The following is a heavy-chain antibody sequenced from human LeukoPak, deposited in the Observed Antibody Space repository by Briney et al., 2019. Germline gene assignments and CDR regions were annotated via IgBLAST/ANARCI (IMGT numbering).Heavy chain of an antibody. CDR1: GGSLSSSNW. CDR3: ARVYYSSSYDYWYFDL. V-gene: IGHV4-4*02. J-gene: IGHJ2*01. Sequence: SGTLSLTCSVSGGSLSSSNWWSWVRQPPGKGLESIGEIYHLGTTNYNPSLKSRVTISIDKSKNQFSLKLHSVTAADTAVYYCARVYYSSSYDYWYFDLWGRGTLVTVSS. D-gene: IGHD6-13*01. CDR2: IYHLGTT.